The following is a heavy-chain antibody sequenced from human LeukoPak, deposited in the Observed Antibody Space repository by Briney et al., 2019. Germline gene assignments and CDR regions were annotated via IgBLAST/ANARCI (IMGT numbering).Heavy chain of an antibody. Sequence: ASVKVSCKASGGTFSSYAISWVRQAPGQGLEWMGRIIPIFGTANYAQKFQGRVTITTDESTSTACMELSSLRSEDTAVYYCARQALAAAGGFDYWGQGTLVTVSS. D-gene: IGHD6-13*01. V-gene: IGHV1-69*05. J-gene: IGHJ4*02. CDR1: GGTFSSYA. CDR2: IIPIFGTA. CDR3: ARQALAAAGGFDY.